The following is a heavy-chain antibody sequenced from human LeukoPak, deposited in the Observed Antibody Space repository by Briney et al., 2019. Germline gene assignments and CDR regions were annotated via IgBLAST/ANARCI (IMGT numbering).Heavy chain of an antibody. CDR1: GFTFGDYA. Sequence: PGGSLRLSCAASGFTFGDYAMSWVRQAPGKGLEWVSSISGSGGRTYYADSVKGRFTISRDNSKNTLYLQMNSLKAEDTAVYYCAKAVNMIVLVIIFDYWGQGTLVTVSS. CDR2: ISGSGGRT. CDR3: AKAVNMIVLVIIFDY. D-gene: IGHD3-22*01. J-gene: IGHJ4*02. V-gene: IGHV3-23*01.